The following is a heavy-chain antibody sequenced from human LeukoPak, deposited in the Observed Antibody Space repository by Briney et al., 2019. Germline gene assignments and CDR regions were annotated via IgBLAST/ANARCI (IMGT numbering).Heavy chain of an antibody. CDR3: ASRVYGGNDY. Sequence: SETLSLTCAVYGGSFSGYYWSWIRQPPGKELEWIGEINHSGSTNYNPSLKSRVTISVDTSKNQFSLKLSSVTAADTAVYYCASRVYGGNDYWGQGTLVTVSS. V-gene: IGHV4-34*01. CDR2: INHSGST. J-gene: IGHJ4*02. CDR1: GGSFSGYY. D-gene: IGHD4-23*01.